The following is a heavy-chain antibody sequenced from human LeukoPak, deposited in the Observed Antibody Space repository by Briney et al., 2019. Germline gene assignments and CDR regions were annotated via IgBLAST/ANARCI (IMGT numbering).Heavy chain of an antibody. CDR3: AGSLWLGELARFDP. Sequence: GGSLRLSCAASGFTFSSYWMSWVRQAPGKGLEWVANIKQDGSEKYYVDSVKGRFTISRDNAKNSLYLQMNSLRAEDTAVYYCAGSLWLGELARFDPWGQGTLVTVSS. V-gene: IGHV3-7*03. D-gene: IGHD3-10*01. CDR1: GFTFSSYW. J-gene: IGHJ5*02. CDR2: IKQDGSEK.